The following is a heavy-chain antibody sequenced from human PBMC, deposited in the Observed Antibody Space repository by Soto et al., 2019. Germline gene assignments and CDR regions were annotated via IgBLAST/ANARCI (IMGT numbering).Heavy chain of an antibody. J-gene: IGHJ4*02. CDR1: GFAFSNAW. D-gene: IGHD3-9*01. CDR2: IKSKTDGGTT. CDR3: TTLVYDILTGRPFDY. Sequence: EVQLVESGGGLVKPGGSLRLSCAASGFAFSNAWMSWVRQAPGKGLEWVGRIKSKTDGGTTDYAAPVKGRYSISRDDSKNTLYLQMNSLKTADTAVYYCTTLVYDILTGRPFDYWGQGTLVTVSS. V-gene: IGHV3-15*01.